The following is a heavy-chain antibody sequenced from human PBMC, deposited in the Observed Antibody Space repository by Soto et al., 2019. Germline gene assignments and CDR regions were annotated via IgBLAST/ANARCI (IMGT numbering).Heavy chain of an antibody. CDR3: ARGRGTIVVPYYYYMDV. Sequence: SETLSLTCAVYGGSFSGYYWSWIRQPPGKGLEWIGEINHSGSTNYNPSLKSRVTISVDTSKNQFSRKLSSVTAADTAVYYCARGRGTIVVPYYYYMDVWGKGTTVTVSS. CDR1: GGSFSGYY. CDR2: INHSGST. J-gene: IGHJ6*03. V-gene: IGHV4-34*01. D-gene: IGHD2-2*01.